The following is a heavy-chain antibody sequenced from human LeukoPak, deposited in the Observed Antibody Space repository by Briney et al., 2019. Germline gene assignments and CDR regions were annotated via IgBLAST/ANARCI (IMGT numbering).Heavy chain of an antibody. CDR3: ARDQYDYGGNPGAFDI. CDR2: ISGSGGST. Sequence: GSLRLSCAASGFTFSSYSMNWVRQAPGKGLEWVSAISGSGGSTYYADSVKGRFTISRDNSKNTLYLQMNSLRAEDTAVYYCARDQYDYGGNPGAFDIWGQGTMVTVSS. J-gene: IGHJ3*02. V-gene: IGHV3-23*01. CDR1: GFTFSSYS. D-gene: IGHD4-23*01.